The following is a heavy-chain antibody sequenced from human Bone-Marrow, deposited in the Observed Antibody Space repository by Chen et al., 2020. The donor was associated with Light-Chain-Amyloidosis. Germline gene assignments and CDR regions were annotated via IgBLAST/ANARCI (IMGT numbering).Heavy chain of an antibody. CDR3: AKDFGGRDDY. CDR1: GFTLTTYW. D-gene: IGHD2-15*01. Sequence: EVPVVESGGGLVQPGGSLKPPCGALGFTLTTYWMHWVRQAPGKGLVWVSRINEDGGTTNYAESVRGRFTISRDTAKNILYLQMNSLRAEDTALYYCAKDFGGRDDYWGQGTLVTVSS. CDR2: INEDGGTT. V-gene: IGHV3-74*01. J-gene: IGHJ4*02.